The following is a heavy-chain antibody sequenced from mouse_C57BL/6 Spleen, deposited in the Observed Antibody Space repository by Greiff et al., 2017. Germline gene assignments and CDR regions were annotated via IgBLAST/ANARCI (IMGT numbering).Heavy chain of an antibody. CDR3: ARSLYGNYPAWFAY. V-gene: IGHV1-85*01. Sequence: QVQLQQSGPELVKPGASVKLSCKASGYTFTSYDINWVKQRPGQGLEWIGWIYPRDGSTKYNEKFKGKATLTVDTSSSTAYMELHSLTSEDSAVYFCARSLYGNYPAWFAYWGQGTLVTVSA. CDR2: IYPRDGST. CDR1: GYTFTSYD. J-gene: IGHJ3*01. D-gene: IGHD2-1*01.